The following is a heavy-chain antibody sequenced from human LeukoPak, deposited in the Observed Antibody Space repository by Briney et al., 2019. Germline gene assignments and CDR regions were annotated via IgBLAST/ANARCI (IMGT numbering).Heavy chain of an antibody. V-gene: IGHV4-39*01. D-gene: IGHD2-15*01. Sequence: SETLSLTCTVPGGSISSSSYYWGWIRQPPGKGLEWIGSIYYSGSTYYNPSLKSRVTISVDTSKDQFSLKLSSVTAADTAVYYCAIAGICSGGSCYLGIDYWGQGTLVTVSS. CDR3: AIAGICSGGSCYLGIDY. J-gene: IGHJ4*02. CDR1: GGSISSSSYY. CDR2: IYYSGST.